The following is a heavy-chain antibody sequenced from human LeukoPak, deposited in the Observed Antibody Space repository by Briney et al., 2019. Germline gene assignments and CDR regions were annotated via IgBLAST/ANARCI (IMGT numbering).Heavy chain of an antibody. J-gene: IGHJ2*01. D-gene: IGHD7-27*01. Sequence: SVKVSCKASGYTFTSYAISWVRQAPGQGLERMGRIIPILGIANYAQKFQGRVTITADKSTSTAYMELSSLRSEDTAVYYCARHPASNWGSWYFDLWGRGTLVTVSS. V-gene: IGHV1-69*04. CDR2: IIPILGIA. CDR1: GYTFTSYA. CDR3: ARHPASNWGSWYFDL.